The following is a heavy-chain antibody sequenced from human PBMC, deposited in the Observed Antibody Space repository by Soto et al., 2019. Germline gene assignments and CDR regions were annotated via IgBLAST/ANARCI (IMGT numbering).Heavy chain of an antibody. Sequence: SETLSLTCTVSGGSISSYYWSWIRQPPGKGLEWIGYIYYSGSTNYNPSLKSRVTISVDTSKNQFSLKLSSVTAADTAVYYCARAGGDPSKIAAAGTGYYYYYYMDVWGKGTTVTVSS. CDR1: GGSISSYY. CDR2: IYYSGST. J-gene: IGHJ6*03. CDR3: ARAGGDPSKIAAAGTGYYYYYYMDV. V-gene: IGHV4-59*01. D-gene: IGHD6-13*01.